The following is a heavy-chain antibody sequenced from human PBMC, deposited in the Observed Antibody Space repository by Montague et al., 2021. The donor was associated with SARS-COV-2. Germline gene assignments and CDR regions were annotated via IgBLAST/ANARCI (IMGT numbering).Heavy chain of an antibody. CDR1: GGSISSGDYY. CDR2: IYHSGST. D-gene: IGHD2-21*02. CDR3: AREWGRGGDRYWYFDL. V-gene: IGHV4-31*03. J-gene: IGHJ2*01. Sequence: TLSLTCTVSGGSISSGDYYWAWIRQHPGKGLEWLGFIYHSGSTFYNPSLKSRLTISIDTSNNQFSLKVTSVTAADTAVYYCAREWGRGGDRYWYFDLWGRGTLVTVSS.